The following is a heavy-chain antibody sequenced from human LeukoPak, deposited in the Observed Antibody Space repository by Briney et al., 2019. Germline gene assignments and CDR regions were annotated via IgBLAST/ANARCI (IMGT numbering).Heavy chain of an antibody. J-gene: IGHJ4*02. CDR1: GFTVSSNY. CDR2: IYSGGST. Sequence: GGSLRLSCAASGFTVSSNYMSWVRQAPGKGLEWVSVIYSGGSTYYADSVKGRFTISGDNSKNTLYLQMNSLRAEDTAVYYCARVGVRRTAMGVFDYWGQGTLVTVSS. CDR3: ARVGVRRTAMGVFDY. D-gene: IGHD5-18*01. V-gene: IGHV3-66*01.